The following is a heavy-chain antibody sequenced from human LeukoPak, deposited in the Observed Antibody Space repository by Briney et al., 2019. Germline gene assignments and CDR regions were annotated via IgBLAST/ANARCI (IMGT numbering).Heavy chain of an antibody. D-gene: IGHD1-26*01. V-gene: IGHV4-59*08. CDR1: GGSIWGYS. CDR3: ARHESGRYIQH. J-gene: IGHJ1*01. CDR2: IYHSGTT. Sequence: SETLSLTCSVSGGSIWGYSWSWIRQPPGKGLEWIGYIYHSGTTTYNPSLKCRVTLSVDTSKNQYSLELTSVTAADTAVYYCARHESGRYIQHWDQGTLVTVSS.